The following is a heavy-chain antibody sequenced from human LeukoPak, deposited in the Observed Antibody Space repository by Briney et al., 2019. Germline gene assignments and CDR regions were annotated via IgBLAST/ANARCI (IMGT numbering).Heavy chain of an antibody. D-gene: IGHD3-9*01. V-gene: IGHV4-59*08. CDR1: GGSISSYY. J-gene: IGHJ4*02. CDR2: IYYSGST. Sequence: SETLSLTCTVSGGSISSYYWSWIRQPPGKGLEWIGYIYYSGSTNYNPSLKSRVTISVDTSKNQFSLKLSSVTAADTAVYYCARTQSGRYFDWLFYFDYWGQGTPVTVSS. CDR3: ARTQSGRYFDWLFYFDY.